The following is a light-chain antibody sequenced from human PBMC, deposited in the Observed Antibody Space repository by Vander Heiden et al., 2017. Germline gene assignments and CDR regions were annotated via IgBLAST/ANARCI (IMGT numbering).Light chain of an antibody. CDR2: DVS. Sequence: QSALTQPASVSGSPGQSITISCTGSSSDVGGYNNISWYQQHPGKAPKFLIYDVSNRPSGVSNRFSGSKSGNTASLTISGLQAEDEADYYCSSYTSSRSLVFGGGTKVTVL. J-gene: IGLJ2*01. CDR3: SSYTSSRSLV. CDR1: SSDVGGYNN. V-gene: IGLV2-14*03.